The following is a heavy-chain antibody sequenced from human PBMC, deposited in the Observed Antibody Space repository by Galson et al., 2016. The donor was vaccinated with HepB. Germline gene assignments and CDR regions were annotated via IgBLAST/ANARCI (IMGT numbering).Heavy chain of an antibody. J-gene: IGHJ4*02. Sequence: QSGAEVKKPGESPRISCKGSGYKFTSYWIGWVRQKPGKGLEWMGIIYPDDSDTLYSPSFQGHVTISVDKSINTAYLQWRSLKASDTAVYFWARRRPYGDRYFEYWGQGTLVTTSS. CDR1: GYKFTSYW. CDR2: IYPDDSDT. D-gene: IGHD4-17*01. V-gene: IGHV5-51*01. CDR3: ARRRPYGDRYFEY.